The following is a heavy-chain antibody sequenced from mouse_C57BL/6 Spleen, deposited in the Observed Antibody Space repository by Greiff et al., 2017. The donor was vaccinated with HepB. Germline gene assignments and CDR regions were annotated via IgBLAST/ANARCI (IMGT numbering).Heavy chain of an antibody. J-gene: IGHJ4*01. CDR3: TRDPYYGSSYGAMDY. CDR1: GFTFSSYA. CDR2: ISSGGDYI. D-gene: IGHD1-1*01. V-gene: IGHV5-9-1*02. Sequence: EVQGVESGEGLVKPGGSLKLSCAASGFTFSSYAMSWVRQTPEKRLEWVAYISSGGDYIYYADTVKGRFTISRDNARNTLYLQMSSLKSEDTAMYYCTRDPYYGSSYGAMDYWGQGTSVTVSS.